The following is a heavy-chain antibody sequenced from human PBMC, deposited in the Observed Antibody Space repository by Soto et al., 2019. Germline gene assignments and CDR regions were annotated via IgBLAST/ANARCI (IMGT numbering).Heavy chain of an antibody. J-gene: IGHJ5*02. CDR1: GFTFSSYW. CDR3: ASYSGSYFPVGHDR. V-gene: IGHV3-7*01. Sequence: GGSLRLSCVASGFTFSSYWMSWVRQAPGGGLEWVANIKQHGTEIRYVESGKGRFTIFRDNAKKSLYLQMNSLRAEDTAVYFCASYSGSYFPVGHDRWGQGTLVTVSS. D-gene: IGHD1-26*01. CDR2: IKQHGTEI.